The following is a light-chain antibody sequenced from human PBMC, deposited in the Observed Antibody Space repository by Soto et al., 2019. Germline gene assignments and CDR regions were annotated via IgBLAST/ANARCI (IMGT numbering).Light chain of an antibody. V-gene: IGKV3-15*01. CDR2: GAS. Sequence: IVMTQSPATLSVSPGERVTLSCRASETVRTNLAWFQQKPGQTPRLLIFGASTRATGIPTRFTGSGSETEFSLPIDSLQSEDLAVYYCQQYYNWPAYTFGQGTKLVI. CDR1: ETVRTN. J-gene: IGKJ2*01. CDR3: QQYYNWPAYT.